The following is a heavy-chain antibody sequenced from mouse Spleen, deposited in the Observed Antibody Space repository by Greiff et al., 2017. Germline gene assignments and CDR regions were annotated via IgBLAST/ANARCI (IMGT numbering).Heavy chain of an antibody. Sequence: QVQLQQSGAELARPGASVKLSCKASGYTFTSYGISWVKQRTGQGLEWIGEIYPRSGNTYYNEKFKGKATLTADKSSSTAYMELRSLTSEDSAVYFCARFGVYDGGYYYAMDYWGQGTSVTVSS. D-gene: IGHD2-12*01. J-gene: IGHJ4*01. V-gene: IGHV1-81*01. CDR2: IYPRSGNT. CDR1: GYTFTSYG. CDR3: ARFGVYDGGYYYAMDY.